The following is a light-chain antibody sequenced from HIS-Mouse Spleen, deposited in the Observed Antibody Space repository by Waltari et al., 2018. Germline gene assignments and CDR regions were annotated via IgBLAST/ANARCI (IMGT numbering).Light chain of an antibody. CDR3: QAWDSSTVV. J-gene: IGLJ2*01. V-gene: IGLV3-1*01. CDR2: QDS. CDR1: KLGDKY. Sequence: SYELTKPPSVSVSPGQTASITCSGDKLGDKYACWYQQKPGQSPVLVIYQDSKRPSGIPERVSGSNSGNPATLTISGTQAMDEAYYYCQAWDSSTVVFGGGTKLTVL.